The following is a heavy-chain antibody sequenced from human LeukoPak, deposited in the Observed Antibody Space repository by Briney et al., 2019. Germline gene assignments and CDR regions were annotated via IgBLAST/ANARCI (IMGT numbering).Heavy chain of an antibody. Sequence: SQTLSLTCTVSGGSISSGDYYWSWVRQPPGKGLEWIGYIYYSGSTYYNPSLKSRVTISVDTSKNQFSLKLSSVTAADTAVYYCARGYGDYVSFGPFDYWGQGTLVTVSS. J-gene: IGHJ4*02. CDR2: IYYSGST. D-gene: IGHD4-17*01. CDR3: ARGYGDYVSFGPFDY. V-gene: IGHV4-30-4*01. CDR1: GGSISSGDYY.